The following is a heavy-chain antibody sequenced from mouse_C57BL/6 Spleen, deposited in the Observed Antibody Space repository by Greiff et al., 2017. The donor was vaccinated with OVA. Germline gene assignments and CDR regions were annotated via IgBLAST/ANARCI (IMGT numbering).Heavy chain of an antibody. V-gene: IGHV1-50*01. CDR2: IDPSDSYT. Sequence: QVQLQQSGAELVKPGASVKLSCKASGYTFTSYWMQWVKQRPGQGLEWIGEIDPSDSYTNYNQKFKGKATLTVDTSSSTAYMQLSSLTSEDSAVYYCARWEGDYWGQGTTLTVSS. CDR3: ARWEGDY. D-gene: IGHD4-1*01. J-gene: IGHJ2*01. CDR1: GYTFTSYW.